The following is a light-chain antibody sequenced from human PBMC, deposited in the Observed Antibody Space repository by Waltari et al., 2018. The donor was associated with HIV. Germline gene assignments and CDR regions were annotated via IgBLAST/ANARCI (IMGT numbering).Light chain of an antibody. J-gene: IGLJ1*01. CDR3: SSYAGSNNFV. CDR1: SSDVGGYNS. Sequence: QSALTQAPSASGSPGQSVTISCTGTSSDVGGYNSVSWYQQHPGKAPKLMIYEVSKRPSGVPDRFSGSKSGNGLLTVSGLQAEDEADYYCSSYAGSNNFVFGTGTKVTVL. CDR2: EVS. V-gene: IGLV2-8*01.